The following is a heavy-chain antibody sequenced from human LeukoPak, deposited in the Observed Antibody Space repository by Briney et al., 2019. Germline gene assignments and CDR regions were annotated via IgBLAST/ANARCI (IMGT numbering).Heavy chain of an antibody. CDR1: GFTFSSYW. CDR3: AMGDLGDYEAPFDY. J-gene: IGHJ4*02. V-gene: IGHV3-74*01. Sequence: PGGSLRLSCAASGFTFSSYWMHWVRQAPGKGLEWVSRINSDGSSTSYADSVKGRFTISRDNAKNTLYLQMNSLRAEDTAVYYCAMGDLGDYEAPFDYWGQGPLVTVSS. D-gene: IGHD4-17*01. CDR2: INSDGSST.